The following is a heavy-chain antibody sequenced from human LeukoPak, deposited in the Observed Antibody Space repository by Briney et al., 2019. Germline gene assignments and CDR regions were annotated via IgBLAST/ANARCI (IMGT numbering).Heavy chain of an antibody. V-gene: IGHV4-4*09. CDR2: IYTSGST. Sequence: PAETLSLTCTVSGSSISSYSWSWIRQPPGKGLEWIGYIYTSGSTNYNSSLKSRVTISVDTSKNQFSLKLSSVTAADTAVYYCARRSTTSSLDYWGQGTLVTVSS. CDR3: ARRSTTSSLDY. CDR1: GSSISSYS. J-gene: IGHJ4*02. D-gene: IGHD2-2*01.